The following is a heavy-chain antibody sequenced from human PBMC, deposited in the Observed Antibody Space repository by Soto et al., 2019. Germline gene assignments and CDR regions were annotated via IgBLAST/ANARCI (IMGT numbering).Heavy chain of an antibody. CDR3: GKGYYEGSGYFAS. CDR1: GFSFSTYG. CDR2: IWYDGSNK. D-gene: IGHD3-22*01. V-gene: IGHV3-33*06. Sequence: GGSLRLSCAASGFSFSTYGMHWVRQAPGKGLEWVALIWYDGSNKYYTDSVKGRFTISRDNFKNTLYLQMNGLRVEDTAVYYCGKGYYEGSGYFASWGQGT. J-gene: IGHJ4*02.